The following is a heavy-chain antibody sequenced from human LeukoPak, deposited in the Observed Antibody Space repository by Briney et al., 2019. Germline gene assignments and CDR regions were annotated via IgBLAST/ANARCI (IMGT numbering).Heavy chain of an antibody. D-gene: IGHD5-24*01. Sequence: ASVKVSCKASGYIFTGYGITWVRQAPGQGLEWMGWISGHQGNTKYAQNFQGRVSMTIDTSTSTVYMDLWSLRSDDTAIYFCARSDLGTITAGPFSYWGQGTLVTVSS. J-gene: IGHJ4*02. CDR3: ARSDLGTITAGPFSY. CDR2: ISGHQGNT. V-gene: IGHV1-18*01. CDR1: GYIFTGYG.